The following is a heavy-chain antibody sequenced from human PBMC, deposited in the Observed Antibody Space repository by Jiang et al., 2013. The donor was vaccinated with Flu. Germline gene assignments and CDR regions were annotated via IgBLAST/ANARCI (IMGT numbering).Heavy chain of an antibody. Sequence: GAEVKKPGASVKVSCKASGYTFTSYGISWVRQAPGQGLEWMGRIIPILGIANYAQKFQGRVTITADKSTSTAYMELSSLRSEDTAVYYCARDVTSGYCSGGSCYHDYWGQGTLVTVSS. V-gene: IGHV1-69*04. J-gene: IGHJ4*02. CDR1: GYTFTSYG. CDR2: IIPILGIA. D-gene: IGHD2-15*01. CDR3: ARDVTSGYCSGGSCYHDY.